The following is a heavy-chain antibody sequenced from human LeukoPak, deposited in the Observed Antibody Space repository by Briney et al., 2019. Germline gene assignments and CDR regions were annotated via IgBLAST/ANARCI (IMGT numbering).Heavy chain of an antibody. V-gene: IGHV3-48*01. J-gene: IGHJ4*02. CDR3: ARTNERGLDY. CDR1: GVTFSSYH. D-gene: IGHD1-1*01. Sequence: GGSLRLSCAASGVTFSSYHMNWVRQAPGKGLEWVSYISIFSSTIYYADSVKGRFTISRDDANSLVYLQMNSLRAEDTAVYYCARTNERGLDYWGQGTLVTVSS. CDR2: ISIFSSTI.